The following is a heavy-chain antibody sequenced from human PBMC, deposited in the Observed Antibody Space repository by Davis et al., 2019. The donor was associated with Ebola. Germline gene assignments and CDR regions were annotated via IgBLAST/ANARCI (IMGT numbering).Heavy chain of an antibody. Sequence: GESLKISCAASGFTFSGSAMHWVRQASGKGLEWVGRIRSKANSYATAYAASVKGRFTISRDDSKNTAHLQMNSLKTEDTAVYYCTRGGGSSQKDDYWGQGTLVTVSS. D-gene: IGHD1-26*01. J-gene: IGHJ4*02. CDR1: GFTFSGSA. CDR3: TRGGGSSQKDDY. V-gene: IGHV3-73*01. CDR2: IRSKANSYAT.